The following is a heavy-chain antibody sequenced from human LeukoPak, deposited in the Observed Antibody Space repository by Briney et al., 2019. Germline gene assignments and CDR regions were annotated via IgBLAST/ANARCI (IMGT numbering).Heavy chain of an antibody. D-gene: IGHD6-19*01. CDR3: ALELPVAGSDY. CDR1: GYTFTGYY. V-gene: IGHV1-2*02. CDR2: INPNTGGT. J-gene: IGHJ4*02. Sequence: GSVKVSCKASGYTFTGYYMHWVRQAPGQGREWMGWINPNTGGTSYAQKFQGRVTMTGDTSISTAYMELSRLRSDDTAVYYCALELPVAGSDYWGQGTLVTVSS.